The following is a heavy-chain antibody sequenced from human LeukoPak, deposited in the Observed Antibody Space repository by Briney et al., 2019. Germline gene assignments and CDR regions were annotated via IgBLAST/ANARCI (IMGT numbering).Heavy chain of an antibody. CDR2: ISAYNGNT. D-gene: IGHD3-10*01. J-gene: IGHJ4*02. CDR1: GYTFTSYG. Sequence: ASVKVSCKASGYTFTSYGISWVRQAPGQGLEWMGWISAYNGNTNYAQKLQGRVTMTTDTSTSTAYMELRSLRSDDTAVYYCARFTMVRGVMGLGYWGQGTLVTVSS. V-gene: IGHV1-18*01. CDR3: ARFTMVRGVMGLGY.